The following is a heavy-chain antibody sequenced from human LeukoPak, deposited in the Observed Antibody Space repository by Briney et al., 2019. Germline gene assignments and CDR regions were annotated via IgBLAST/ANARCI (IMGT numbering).Heavy chain of an antibody. V-gene: IGHV3-23*01. D-gene: IGHD4-23*01. CDR3: AKDGVETYGGVSFFDY. J-gene: IGHJ4*02. Sequence: GGSLRLSCAASGFTFSSYAMSWVRQAPGKGLEWVSGISGSGGSTYYADSVKGRFTISRDNSKNTLFLQMNSLRVEDTAMYYCAKDGVETYGGVSFFDYWGQGSLVTVSS. CDR1: GFTFSSYA. CDR2: ISGSGGST.